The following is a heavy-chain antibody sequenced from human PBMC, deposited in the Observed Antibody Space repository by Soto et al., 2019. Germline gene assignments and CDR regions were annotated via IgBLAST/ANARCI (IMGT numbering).Heavy chain of an antibody. CDR1: GYTFTSYY. CDR2: INPSGGST. Sequence: ASVKVSCKASGYTFTSYYMHWVRQAPGQGLEWMGIINPSGGSTSYAQKFQGRVTMTRDTSTSTVYMELSSLRSEDTAVYYCALYYYDSSGYPYLDYYYYYGMDVWGQGTTVTVSS. J-gene: IGHJ6*02. CDR3: ALYYYDSSGYPYLDYYYYYGMDV. V-gene: IGHV1-46*01. D-gene: IGHD3-22*01.